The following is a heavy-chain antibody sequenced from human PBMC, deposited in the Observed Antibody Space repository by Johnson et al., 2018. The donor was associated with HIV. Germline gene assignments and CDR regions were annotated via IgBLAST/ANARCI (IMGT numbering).Heavy chain of an antibody. D-gene: IGHD2-8*02. Sequence: VPLVESGGGVVQPGRSLRLSCVASGFTFSSYAMHWVRQAPGKGLEWVSAISGSGGSTYYADSVKGRFTISRDNSKNTLYLQMNSLRAEDTAVYYCAKDPIVLVVYAISAFDIWGQGTVVTVSS. J-gene: IGHJ3*02. CDR1: GFTFSSYA. CDR2: ISGSGGST. V-gene: IGHV3-23*04. CDR3: AKDPIVLVVYAISAFDI.